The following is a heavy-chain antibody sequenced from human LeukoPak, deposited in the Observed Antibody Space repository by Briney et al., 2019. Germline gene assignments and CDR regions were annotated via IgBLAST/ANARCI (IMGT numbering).Heavy chain of an antibody. CDR2: FDPEDGET. V-gene: IGHV1-24*01. CDR1: GYTLTELS. J-gene: IGHJ6*03. D-gene: IGHD3-10*01. Sequence: ASVEVSCKVSGYTLTELSMHWVRQAPGKGLEWMGSFDPEDGETIYAQKFQGRVTMTEDTSTDTAYMELSSLRSEDTAVYYCASGGGSETYYYNYMDVWGKGTTVTVSS. CDR3: ASGGGSETYYYNYMDV.